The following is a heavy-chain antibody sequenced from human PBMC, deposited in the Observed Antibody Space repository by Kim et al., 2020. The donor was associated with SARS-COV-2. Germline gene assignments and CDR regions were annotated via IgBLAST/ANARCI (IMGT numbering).Heavy chain of an antibody. J-gene: IGHJ4*02. V-gene: IGHV3-7*01. Sequence: VDSVKGRFTISRDNAKNALYLQMNSLRAEDTAVYYCARDLVLQLSDYFDYWGQGTLVTVSS. D-gene: IGHD5-18*01. CDR3: ARDLVLQLSDYFDY.